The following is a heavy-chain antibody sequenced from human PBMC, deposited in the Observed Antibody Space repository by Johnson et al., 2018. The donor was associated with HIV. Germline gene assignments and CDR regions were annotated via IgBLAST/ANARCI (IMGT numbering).Heavy chain of an antibody. D-gene: IGHD6-13*01. Sequence: VQLVESGGGLVQPGGSLRLSCAASGFTFSSYWMSWVRQAPGKGLEWVANIKQDGSEKYYVDSVKGRFTISRDNSKNTLYLQMNGLRPEDTAVYYCAKDEAQTLASAGRDAFDFWGQGTAVTV. J-gene: IGHJ3*01. CDR3: AKDEAQTLASAGRDAFDF. CDR2: IKQDGSEK. CDR1: GFTFSSYW. V-gene: IGHV3-7*01.